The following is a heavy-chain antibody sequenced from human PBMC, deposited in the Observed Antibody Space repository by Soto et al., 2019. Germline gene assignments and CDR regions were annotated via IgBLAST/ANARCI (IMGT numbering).Heavy chain of an antibody. CDR1: GVSITSGDNY. D-gene: IGHD5-18*01. J-gene: IGHJ5*02. Sequence: QVQLQESGPGLVKPSQTLSLTCTVSGVSITSGDNYWSWIRQHPGKGLEWIVYVYYSGSTDYNPSLKSRATISVDTSQNQFSLKLSSVTAADTAVYYCARGDSYGYGSFPFWFDPWGQGTLVTVSS. CDR3: ARGDSYGYGSFPFWFDP. CDR2: VYYSGST. V-gene: IGHV4-31*03.